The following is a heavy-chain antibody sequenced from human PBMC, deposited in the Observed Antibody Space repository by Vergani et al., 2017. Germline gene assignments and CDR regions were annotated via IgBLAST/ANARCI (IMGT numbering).Heavy chain of an antibody. Sequence: EVQLVESGGGLVQPGRSLRLSCAASGFTFDDYAMHWVRQAPGKGLEWVSGISWNSGSIGYADSVKGRFTISRDNAKNSLYLQMNSLRAEDTALYYCAKEGVEKAAFDIWGQGTMVTVSS. CDR1: GFTFDDYA. J-gene: IGHJ3*02. D-gene: IGHD3-3*01. CDR2: ISWNSGSI. CDR3: AKEGVEKAAFDI. V-gene: IGHV3-9*01.